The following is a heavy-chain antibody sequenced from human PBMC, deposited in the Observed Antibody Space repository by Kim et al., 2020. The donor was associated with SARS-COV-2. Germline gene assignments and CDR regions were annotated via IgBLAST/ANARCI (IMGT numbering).Heavy chain of an antibody. Sequence: GGSLRLSCAASGFTFSSYAMSWVRQAPGKGLEWVSTISGSGGSTYYADSVKGRFTISRDNSKNTLYLQMNSLRAEDTAVYYCAKQGYCSGGVCPESFQHWGQGTLVTVSP. CDR3: AKQGYCSGGVCPESFQH. J-gene: IGHJ1*01. CDR2: ISGSGGST. V-gene: IGHV3-23*01. CDR1: GFTFSSYA. D-gene: IGHD2-8*02.